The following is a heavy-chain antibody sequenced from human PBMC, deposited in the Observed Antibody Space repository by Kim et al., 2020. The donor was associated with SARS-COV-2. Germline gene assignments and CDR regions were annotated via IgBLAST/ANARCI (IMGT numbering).Heavy chain of an antibody. Sequence: AQKFQGRVTMTEDTSTDTAYMELSSLRSEDTAVYYCATVVPAAFYWYFDLWGRGTLVTVSS. J-gene: IGHJ2*01. V-gene: IGHV1-24*01. D-gene: IGHD2-2*01. CDR3: ATVVPAAFYWYFDL.